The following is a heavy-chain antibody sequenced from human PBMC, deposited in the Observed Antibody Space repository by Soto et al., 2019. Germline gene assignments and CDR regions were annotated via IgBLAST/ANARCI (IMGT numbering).Heavy chain of an antibody. CDR1: GGTFSSYA. D-gene: IGHD2-15*01. CDR2: IIPIFGTA. V-gene: IGHV1-69*13. Sequence: SVKVSCKASGGTFSSYAISWVRQAPGQGLEWMGGIIPIFGTANYAQKFQGRVTITADESTSTAYMELSSLRSEDTAVYYCARSIVVVVAASLPYYYYGMDVWGQGTLVTVSS. CDR3: ARSIVVVVAASLPYYYYGMDV. J-gene: IGHJ6*02.